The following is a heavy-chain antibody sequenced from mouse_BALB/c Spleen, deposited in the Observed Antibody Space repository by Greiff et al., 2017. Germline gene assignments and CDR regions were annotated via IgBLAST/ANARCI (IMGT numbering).Heavy chain of an antibody. V-gene: IGHV14-3*02. CDR1: GFNIKDTY. J-gene: IGHJ4*01. Sequence: VQLQQSGAELVKPGASVKLSCTASGFNIKDTYMHWVKQRPEQGLEWIGRIDPANGNTKYDPKFQGKATITADTSSNTAYLQLSSLTSEDTAVYYCARHYLRGAMDYWGQGTSATVSS. CDR3: ARHYLRGAMDY. CDR2: IDPANGNT. D-gene: IGHD1-1*01.